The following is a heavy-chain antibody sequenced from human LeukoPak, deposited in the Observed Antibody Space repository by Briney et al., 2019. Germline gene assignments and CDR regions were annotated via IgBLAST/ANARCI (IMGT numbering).Heavy chain of an antibody. D-gene: IGHD1-1*01. J-gene: IGHJ6*02. CDR3: GTSRSSYYYYGMDV. CDR1: GGSFGGYY. V-gene: IGHV4-34*01. CDR2: INHSGST. Sequence: SETLSLTCAVYGGSFGGYYWSWIRQPPGKGLEWIGEINHSGSTNYNPSLKSRVTISVDTSKSQFSLKLSSVTAADTAVYYCGTSRSSYYYYGMDVWGQGTTVTVSS.